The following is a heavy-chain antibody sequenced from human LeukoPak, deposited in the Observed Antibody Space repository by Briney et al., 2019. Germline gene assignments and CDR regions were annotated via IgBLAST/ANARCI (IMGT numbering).Heavy chain of an antibody. V-gene: IGHV4-61*02. CDR3: ARSSVFGPFDI. D-gene: IGHD6-25*01. J-gene: IGHJ3*02. CDR2: IYSRDST. Sequence: SQTLSLTCTVSGGSISGGSYYWNWIRQPAGKGLEWIGRIYSRDSTSYNLSLKSRVTMSLDTSKNQFSLKLSSVTAADTALYYCARSSVFGPFDIWGQGTMVTVSS. CDR1: GGSISGGSYY.